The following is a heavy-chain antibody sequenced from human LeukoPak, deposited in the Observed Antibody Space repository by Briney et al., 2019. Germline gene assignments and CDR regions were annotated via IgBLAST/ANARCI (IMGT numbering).Heavy chain of an antibody. Sequence: PGGSLRLSCAASGFTFSSYWMHWVRQAPGKGLVWVSRINSDGSSTSYADSVKGRFTISRDNAKNTLYLQMNSLRAEDTAVYYCAREHYDFCSGYSKSNDYWGQGTLVTVSS. J-gene: IGHJ4*02. CDR1: GFTFSSYW. CDR2: INSDGSST. CDR3: AREHYDFCSGYSKSNDY. V-gene: IGHV3-74*01. D-gene: IGHD3-3*01.